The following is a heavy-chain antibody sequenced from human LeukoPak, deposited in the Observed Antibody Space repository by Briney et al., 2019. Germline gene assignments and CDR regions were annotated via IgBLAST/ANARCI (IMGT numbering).Heavy chain of an antibody. V-gene: IGHV3-23*01. D-gene: IGHD3-22*01. Sequence: GGSLRLSCAASGFTFSSYEMNWVRQAPGKGLEWVSAISGSGGSTYYADSVKGRFTISRDNSKNTLYLQMNSLRAEDTAVYYCAKDGHFYDSSGYWPFDYWGQGTLVTVSS. J-gene: IGHJ4*02. CDR1: GFTFSSYE. CDR2: ISGSGGST. CDR3: AKDGHFYDSSGYWPFDY.